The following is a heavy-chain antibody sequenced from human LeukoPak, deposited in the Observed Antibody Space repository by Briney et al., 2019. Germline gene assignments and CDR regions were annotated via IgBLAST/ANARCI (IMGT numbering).Heavy chain of an antibody. CDR1: GGSMSRYH. V-gene: IGHV4-59*08. D-gene: IGHD6-19*01. J-gene: IGHJ4*02. CDR3: ARHGRSGWYY. Sequence: SETLSLTCTVSGGSMSRYHWTWIRQSPGKGLEWIAYIYDSGVTNYNPSLKSRVTISVDTSKNQSSLKLSSVTAADTAVYCCARHGRSGWYYWGQGTLVTVSS. CDR2: IYDSGVT.